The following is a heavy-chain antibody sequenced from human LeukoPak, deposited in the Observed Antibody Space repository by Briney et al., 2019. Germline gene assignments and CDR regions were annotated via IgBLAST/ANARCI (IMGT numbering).Heavy chain of an antibody. D-gene: IGHD5-24*01. Sequence: ESGPTLVKPTQTLTLTCTFSGFSLSTSGVGVGWIRQPPGKALEWLALISWNDDKRYSPSLKSRLTITKDTSKNQVVLIMTNMDPVDTATYYCAHSYGDGYNWPLFQHWGQGTLVTVSP. CDR2: ISWNDDK. V-gene: IGHV2-5*01. J-gene: IGHJ1*01. CDR1: GFSLSTSGVG. CDR3: AHSYGDGYNWPLFQH.